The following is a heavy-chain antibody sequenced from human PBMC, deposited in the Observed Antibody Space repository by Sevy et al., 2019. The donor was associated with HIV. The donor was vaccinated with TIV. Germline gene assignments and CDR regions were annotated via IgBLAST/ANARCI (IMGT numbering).Heavy chain of an antibody. J-gene: IGHJ4*02. V-gene: IGHV4-39*01. CDR3: ASPIAAAGAFDY. Sequence: SETLSLTCTVSGGSISSSSYYWGWIRQPPGKGLEWIGSINYSGSTYYNPSLKSRVTISVDTSKNQFSLKLSSVTAADTAVYYCASPIAAAGAFDYWGQGTLVTVSS. CDR2: INYSGST. CDR1: GGSISSSSYY. D-gene: IGHD6-13*01.